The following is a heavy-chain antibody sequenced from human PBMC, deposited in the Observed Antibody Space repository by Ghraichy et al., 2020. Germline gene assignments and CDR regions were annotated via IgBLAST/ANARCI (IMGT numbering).Heavy chain of an antibody. D-gene: IGHD2-8*01. CDR2: IQQDGSEK. CDR1: GFTFSSYW. J-gene: IGHJ4*02. V-gene: IGHV3-7*01. CDR3: ARASGHVRRGLMTFDY. Sequence: GGPLRLSCAASGFTFSSYWMSWVRQAPGKGLEWVSNIQQDGSEKYYVDSVKGRFTISRDNAKNSLYLQMNSLRAEDTAVYYCARASGHVRRGLMTFDYWGQGTLVTVSS.